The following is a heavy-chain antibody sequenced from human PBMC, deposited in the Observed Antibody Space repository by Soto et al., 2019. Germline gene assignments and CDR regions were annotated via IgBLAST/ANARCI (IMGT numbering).Heavy chain of an antibody. V-gene: IGHV1-69*01. CDR3: ARAVMVKSGSYLDY. CDR2: IIPIFGTA. CDR1: GGTFSSYA. D-gene: IGHD1-26*01. Sequence: QVPLVQSGAEVKKPGSSVKVSCKASGGTFSSYAISWVRQAPGQGLEWTGGIIPIFGTANYAQKFQGRVTITADESTSTAYMELSSLRSEDTAVYYCARAVMVKSGSYLDYWGQGTLVTVSS. J-gene: IGHJ4*02.